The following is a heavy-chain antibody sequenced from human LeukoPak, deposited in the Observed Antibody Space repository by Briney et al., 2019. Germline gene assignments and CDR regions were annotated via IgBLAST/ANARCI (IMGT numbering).Heavy chain of an antibody. D-gene: IGHD3-10*01. CDR3: TGGELYYFDY. CDR2: IYTSGST. J-gene: IGHJ4*02. CDR1: GGSISSYY. V-gene: IGHV4-4*07. Sequence: SETLSLTCTVSGGSISSYYWSWIRQPAGKGLEWVGRIYTSGSTNYNPSLKSRVTMSVDTSKNQFSLKLSSVTAADTAVYYCTGGELYYFDYWGQGTLVTVSS.